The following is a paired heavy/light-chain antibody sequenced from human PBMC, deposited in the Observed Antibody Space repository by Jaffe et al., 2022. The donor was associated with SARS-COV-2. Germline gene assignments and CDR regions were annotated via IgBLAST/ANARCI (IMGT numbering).Heavy chain of an antibody. CDR3: ARHPATDRWPNWGFEGYYYYMDV. D-gene: IGHD7-27*01. CDR2: FYYGGST. CDR1: GGSVTSSDYY. V-gene: IGHV4-39*01. J-gene: IGHJ6*03. Sequence: QLQLQESGPGLVRPSETLSLSCTVSGGSVTSSDYYWGWIRQPPGKGLEWIGTFYYGGSTYYNPSLKSRVTISVDSSKNQFSLKMTSVTAADTAVYYCARHPATDRWPNWGFEGYYYYMDVWGKGTTVTVSS.
Light chain of an antibody. CDR1: QSILYNSNEKNY. Sequence: DIVMTQSPDSLAVSLGERATINCKSSQSILYNSNEKNYLAWYQQRPGQPPKLLIYWASTRASGVPDRFSGSGSGRDFTLTISSLQAEDVAVYYCQQYYRTPLTFGGGTRVEI. V-gene: IGKV4-1*01. CDR2: WAS. J-gene: IGKJ4*01. CDR3: QQYYRTPLT.